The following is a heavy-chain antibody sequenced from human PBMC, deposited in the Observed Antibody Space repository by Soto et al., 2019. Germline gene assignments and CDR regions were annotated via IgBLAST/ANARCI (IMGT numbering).Heavy chain of an antibody. Sequence: QALEWLALIYWDDDKRYSPSLKSRLTITKDTSKNQVVLTMTNMDPVDTATYYCARRSVSGWYNCFAPWGQGTLVTVSS. D-gene: IGHD6-19*01. CDR2: IYWDDDK. J-gene: IGHJ5*02. CDR3: ARRSVSGWYNCFAP. V-gene: IGHV2-5*02.